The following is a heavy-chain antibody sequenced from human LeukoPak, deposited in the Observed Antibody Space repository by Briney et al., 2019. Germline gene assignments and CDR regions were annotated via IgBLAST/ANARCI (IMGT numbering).Heavy chain of an antibody. D-gene: IGHD1-14*01. CDR2: ISGSGGST. Sequence: PGGSLRLSCAASGFTFSSYAMSWVRQAPGKGLEWVSAISGSGGSTYYADSVKGRFTISRDNSKNTLYLQMNSLRAEDTAVYYCAKDPASKPYYYYYMDVWGKGTTVTVSS. CDR1: GFTFSSYA. V-gene: IGHV3-23*01. J-gene: IGHJ6*03. CDR3: AKDPASKPYYYYYMDV.